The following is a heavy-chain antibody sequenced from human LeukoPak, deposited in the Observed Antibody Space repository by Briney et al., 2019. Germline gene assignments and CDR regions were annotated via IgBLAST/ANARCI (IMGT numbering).Heavy chain of an antibody. CDR3: ARDQLAAAAANWFGP. D-gene: IGHD6-13*01. Sequence: ASVKVSCKASGYTFTGYYMHWVRQAPGQGLEWMGWINPNSGGTNYAQKFQGRVTMTRDTSISTAYMELSRLRSDDTAVYYCARDQLAAAAANWFGPWGQGTLVTVSS. V-gene: IGHV1-2*02. J-gene: IGHJ5*02. CDR2: INPNSGGT. CDR1: GYTFTGYY.